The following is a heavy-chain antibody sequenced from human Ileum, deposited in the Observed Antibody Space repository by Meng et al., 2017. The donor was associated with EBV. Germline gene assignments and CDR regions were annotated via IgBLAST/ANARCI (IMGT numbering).Heavy chain of an antibody. J-gene: IGHJ4*02. V-gene: IGHV4-34*01. CDR1: GGSLSCYY. D-gene: IGHD3-22*01. CDR2: ITHSGST. Sequence: QGHLQQWGAVLLKPSETLSLTCAGYGGSLSCYYWSWIRQPPGKGLEWIGEITHSGSTNYNSSLKSRVTILVDTSKNQLSLKMNSVTAADTAVYYCARCYDSSGYYELNHFDHWGQGTLVTVSS. CDR3: ARCYDSSGYYELNHFDH.